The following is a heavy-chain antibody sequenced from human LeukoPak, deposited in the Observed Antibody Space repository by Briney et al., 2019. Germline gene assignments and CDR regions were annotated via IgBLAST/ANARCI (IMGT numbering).Heavy chain of an antibody. CDR1: GGSISSYY. Sequence: SETLSLTCTVSGGSISSYYWSWIRQPPGKGLVWIGYIYYSGSTNYNPSLKSRVTISVDTSKNQFSLKLSSVTAADTAVYYCASSAGYKRLDYWGQGTLVTVSS. D-gene: IGHD1-1*01. V-gene: IGHV4-59*01. CDR3: ASSAGYKRLDY. J-gene: IGHJ4*02. CDR2: IYYSGST.